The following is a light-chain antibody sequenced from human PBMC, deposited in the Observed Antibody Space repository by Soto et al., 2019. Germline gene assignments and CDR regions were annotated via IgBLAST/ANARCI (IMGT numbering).Light chain of an antibody. CDR2: AAS. V-gene: IGKV1-39*01. Sequence: DIQMTQSPSSLSASVGDSFTITCRASQSISSYLNWYQQKPGKAPKLLIYAASSLQSGVPSRFSGSGSGTDFTLTISSLQPEDFATYYCQQSSEATWTFGQGTKVDI. J-gene: IGKJ1*01. CDR3: QQSSEATWT. CDR1: QSISSY.